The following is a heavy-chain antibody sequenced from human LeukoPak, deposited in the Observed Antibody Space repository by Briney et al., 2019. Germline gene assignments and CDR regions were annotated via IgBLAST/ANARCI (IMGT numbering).Heavy chain of an antibody. CDR3: ARAPRCYDDSGGYNNYYYCAMDV. CDR2: INHSGDI. D-gene: IGHD3-22*01. Sequence: SETLSLTCAASGGPLSGYYWNWIRQPPGKGLEWIGEINHSGDINYNPSLKSRVTISVDTSKNQFSLKVRSVTAADTAVYFCARAPRCYDDSGGYNNYYYCAMDVWGQGTTVTVSS. V-gene: IGHV4-34*01. J-gene: IGHJ6*02. CDR1: GGPLSGYY.